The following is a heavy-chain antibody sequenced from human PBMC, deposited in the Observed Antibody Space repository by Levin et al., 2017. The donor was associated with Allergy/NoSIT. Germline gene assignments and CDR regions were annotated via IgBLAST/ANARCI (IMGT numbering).Heavy chain of an antibody. CDR2: IYFTGST. Sequence: PSETLSLTCNVSGGSISSDSHYWSWIRQPPGTGLEWIGNIYFTGSTKYKSSLKSRVTISVDTSKNQFSLKLSSVTAADTAVYYCARRIAGEYNWFDPWGQGTLVTVSS. CDR3: ARRIAGEYNWFDP. D-gene: IGHD6-13*01. J-gene: IGHJ5*02. CDR1: GGSISSDSHY. V-gene: IGHV4-39*01.